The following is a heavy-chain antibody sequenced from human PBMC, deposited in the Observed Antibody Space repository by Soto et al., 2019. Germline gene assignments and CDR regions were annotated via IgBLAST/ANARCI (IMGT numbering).Heavy chain of an antibody. V-gene: IGHV4-59*13. CDR1: GGSISSYY. CDR3: ARVAHRYYFDY. J-gene: IGHJ4*02. CDR2: IYYSGST. Sequence: PWETLSLTCTVSGGSISSYYWSWIRQPPGKGLEWIGYIYYSGSTKYNPSLKSRVTISVDTSKNQFSLKLSSVTAADTAVYYCARVAHRYYFDYWGQGTQVTVSS.